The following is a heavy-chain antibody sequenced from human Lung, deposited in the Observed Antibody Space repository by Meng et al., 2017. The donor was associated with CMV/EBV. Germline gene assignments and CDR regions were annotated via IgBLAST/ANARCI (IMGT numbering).Heavy chain of an antibody. CDR1: GFSFSNFY. CDR2: ISSGSAYI. Sequence: SXAASGFSFSNFYMNWVRQAPGKGLEWVASISSGSAYIFYADSVKGRFTISRDNAKDSLYLQMNSLRAEDTAVYYCARAYSSSSNGWFDPGGQGTLVTVSS. J-gene: IGHJ5*02. V-gene: IGHV3-21*01. CDR3: ARAYSSSSNGWFDP. D-gene: IGHD6-6*01.